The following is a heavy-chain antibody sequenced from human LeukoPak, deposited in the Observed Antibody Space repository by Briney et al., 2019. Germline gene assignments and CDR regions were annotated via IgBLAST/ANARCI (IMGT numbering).Heavy chain of an antibody. D-gene: IGHD6-13*01. CDR2: IIPIFDTA. V-gene: IGHV1-69*13. Sequence: ASVKVSCKAFGGTFSSYAISWVRQAPGQGLEWMGGIIPIFDTANYAQKFQGRVTITADESTSTAYMELSSLRSEDTAMYYCAGDDSSSFGYYYYMDVWGKGTTVTVSS. CDR1: GGTFSSYA. J-gene: IGHJ6*03. CDR3: AGDDSSSFGYYYYMDV.